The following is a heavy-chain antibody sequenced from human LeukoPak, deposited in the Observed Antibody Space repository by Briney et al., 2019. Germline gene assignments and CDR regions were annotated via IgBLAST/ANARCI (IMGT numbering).Heavy chain of an antibody. V-gene: IGHV3-33*01. CDR1: GFTFSSYS. Sequence: PGRSLRLSCAASGFTFSSYSMHWVRQAPGKGLEWVAVIWYDGSNKYYADSVKGRFTISRDNSKNTLFLQMNSLRAEDTAVYYCARRNGEVVDYWGQGTLVTVSS. D-gene: IGHD2-8*01. J-gene: IGHJ4*02. CDR3: ARRNGEVVDY. CDR2: IWYDGSNK.